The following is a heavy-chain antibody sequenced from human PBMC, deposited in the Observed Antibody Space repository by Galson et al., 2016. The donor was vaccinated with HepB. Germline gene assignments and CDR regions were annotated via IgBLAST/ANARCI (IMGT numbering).Heavy chain of an antibody. CDR3: SRSPLWGRPTFSS. D-gene: IGHD2/OR15-2a*01. Sequence: CAISGDSVSSTGASWNWIRQSPSRGLEWLGRTYYRSKWYNSYAVSVGGRITINPDTSKNQFSLQLNSVTPEDTAVYYCSRSPLWGRPTFSSWGQGTLVTVSS. CDR1: GDSVSSTGAS. J-gene: IGHJ5*02. CDR2: TYYRSKWYN. V-gene: IGHV6-1*01.